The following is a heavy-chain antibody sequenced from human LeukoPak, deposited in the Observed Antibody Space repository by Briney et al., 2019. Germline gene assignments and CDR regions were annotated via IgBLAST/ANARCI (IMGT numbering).Heavy chain of an antibody. Sequence: GGSLRLSWAASGFTFSSYSMNWVRQAPVKGLEWVSSISSSSSYIYYADSVKGRFTISRDNAKNSLYLQMNSLRAEDTAVYYCARAVVVVAATAYYYYGMDVWGQGTTVTVSS. CDR3: ARAVVVVAATAYYYYGMDV. D-gene: IGHD2-15*01. V-gene: IGHV3-21*01. J-gene: IGHJ6*02. CDR1: GFTFSSYS. CDR2: ISSSSSYI.